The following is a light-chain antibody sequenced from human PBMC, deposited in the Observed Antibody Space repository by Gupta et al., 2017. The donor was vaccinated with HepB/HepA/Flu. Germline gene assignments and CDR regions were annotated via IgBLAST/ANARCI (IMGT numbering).Light chain of an antibody. CDR2: STN. CDR3: VLYMGSGSWV. J-gene: IGLJ3*02. CDR1: SGAVATSYY. Sequence: QTVVTPQPSFSVSPAGTGPLHCGLSSGAVATSYYPRWYQQTPGQSPRTLIYSTNTRSSGVPDRFSGSILGNKSSLTITGAQADDESDYYCVLYMGSGSWVFGGGTKLTVL. V-gene: IGLV8-61*01.